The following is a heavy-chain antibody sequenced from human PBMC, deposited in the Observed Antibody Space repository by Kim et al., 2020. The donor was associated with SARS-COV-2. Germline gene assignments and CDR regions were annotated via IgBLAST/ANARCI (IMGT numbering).Heavy chain of an antibody. D-gene: IGHD6-13*01. Sequence: GGSLRLSCAASGFTFSSYSMNWVRQAPGKGLEWVSYISSSSSNIYYADSVKGRFTISRDNAKNSLYLQMNSLRDEDTAVYYCAGSIAAAGVFDYWGQGTLVTVSS. CDR3: AGSIAAAGVFDY. J-gene: IGHJ4*02. V-gene: IGHV3-48*02. CDR1: GFTFSSYS. CDR2: ISSSSSNI.